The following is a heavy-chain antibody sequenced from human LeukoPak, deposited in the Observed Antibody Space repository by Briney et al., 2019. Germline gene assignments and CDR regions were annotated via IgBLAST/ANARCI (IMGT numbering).Heavy chain of an antibody. CDR1: GFTFSSYW. V-gene: IGHV3-7*02. Sequence: GGSLSLSCAASGFTFSSYWMSWVRQAPGKGLEWVANIKQDGSEKYYVDSVKGRFTISRDNSKNTLYLQMSSLRAEDTAVYYCVKATLITMVRGVIPYYFDYWGQGTLVTVSS. CDR2: IKQDGSEK. J-gene: IGHJ4*02. CDR3: VKATLITMVRGVIPYYFDY. D-gene: IGHD3-10*01.